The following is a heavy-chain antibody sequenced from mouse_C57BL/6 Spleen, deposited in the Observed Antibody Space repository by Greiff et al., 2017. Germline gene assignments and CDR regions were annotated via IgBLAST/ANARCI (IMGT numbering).Heavy chain of an antibody. J-gene: IGHJ2*01. CDR2: IYPRDGST. D-gene: IGHD2-2*01. CDR1: GYTFTSYD. V-gene: IGHV1-85*01. Sequence: VQLQESGPELVKPGASVKLSCKASGYTFTSYDINWVKQRPGQGLEWIGWIYPRDGSTKYNEKFKGKATLTVDTSSSTAYMELHSLTSEDSAVYFCANLWLGQEYYFDYWGQGTTLTVSS. CDR3: ANLWLGQEYYFDY.